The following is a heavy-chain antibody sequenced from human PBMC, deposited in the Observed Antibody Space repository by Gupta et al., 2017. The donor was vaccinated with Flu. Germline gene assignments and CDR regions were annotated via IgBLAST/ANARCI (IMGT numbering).Heavy chain of an antibody. J-gene: IGHJ4*02. CDR1: GFTFTSYA. V-gene: IGHV3-23*01. Sequence: EVRLLESGGGLVQPGGSLRLSCAPSGFTFTSYAMSWVRQAPGKGLEWVSSISGSGVSTDYADSIKGRFTISRDNSKNTLYLQMNNLRAEDTAIYYCANGSTSIFGVIILDFWGQGTLITVSS. D-gene: IGHD3-3*01. CDR3: ANGSTSIFGVIILDF. CDR2: ISGSGVST.